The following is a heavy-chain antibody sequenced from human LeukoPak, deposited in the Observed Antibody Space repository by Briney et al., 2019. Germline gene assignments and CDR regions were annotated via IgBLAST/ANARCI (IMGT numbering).Heavy chain of an antibody. CDR2: ISYEGGTQ. CDR3: AKEGTPQVSTWYDL. D-gene: IGHD3-10*01. J-gene: IGHJ5*02. V-gene: IGHV3-30*18. Sequence: GGSLRLSCAASGVTLSPYGMHWVRQAPGKGLEWVAVISYEGGTQHYADSVKGRFIISRDNPRNTLYLQMNILKTEDTAVYYCAKEGTPQVSTWYDLWGQGTQVIVSS. CDR1: GVTLSPYG.